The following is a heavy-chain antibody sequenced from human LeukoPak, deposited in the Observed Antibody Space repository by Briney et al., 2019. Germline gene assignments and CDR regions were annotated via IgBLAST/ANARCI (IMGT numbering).Heavy chain of an antibody. CDR3: ARFDLLAATRYYYGSGSYQFDY. CDR2: MNPNSGNT. V-gene: IGHV1-8*01. CDR1: GYTFTSYD. J-gene: IGHJ4*02. Sequence: GASVKVSCKASGYTFTSYDINWVRQATGQGLEWMGWMNPNSGNTGYAQKFQGRVTMTRNTSISTAYMELSSLRSEDTAVYYCARFDLLAATRYYYGSGSYQFDYWGQGTLATVSS. D-gene: IGHD3-10*01.